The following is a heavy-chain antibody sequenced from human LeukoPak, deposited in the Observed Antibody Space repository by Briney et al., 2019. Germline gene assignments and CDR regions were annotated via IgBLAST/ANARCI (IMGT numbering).Heavy chain of an antibody. J-gene: IGHJ4*02. CDR1: GFTFDDYA. D-gene: IGHD6-19*01. Sequence: PGRSLRLSCAASGFTFDDYAMHWVRQAPGKGLEWVSGISWNSGSIGYADSVKGRFTISRDNAKNALYLQMNSLRGEDTAVYYCVARGGWARFDYWGQGTLVTVSS. CDR2: ISWNSGSI. CDR3: VARGGWARFDY. V-gene: IGHV3-9*01.